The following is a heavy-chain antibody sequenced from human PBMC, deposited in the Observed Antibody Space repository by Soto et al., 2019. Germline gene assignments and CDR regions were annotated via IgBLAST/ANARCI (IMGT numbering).Heavy chain of an antibody. CDR3: VRTAREGAVAPHWFDR. CDR2: VYYTGSI. J-gene: IGHJ5*02. D-gene: IGHD2-21*02. Sequence: SETLSLTCTVSGASIRSTDYYRSWIRQAPGKGLEWIGYVYYTGSIYYNPSLMSRLTISVDTSKNQFSLKLTSVTAAETAVYYCVRTAREGAVAPHWFDRWGQGTQVTVSS. CDR1: GASIRSTDYY. V-gene: IGHV4-30-4*01.